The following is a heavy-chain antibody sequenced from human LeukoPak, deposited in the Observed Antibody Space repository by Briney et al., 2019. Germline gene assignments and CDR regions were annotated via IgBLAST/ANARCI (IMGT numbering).Heavy chain of an antibody. V-gene: IGHV4-4*09. CDR2: IYSSGST. CDR3: ARSYTYWFDP. CDR1: GDSISSYY. Sequence: SETLSLTCTVSGDSISSYYCNWIRQPPGKGLEWIGYIYSSGSTTYNPSLKSRVTISVDTSKNQFSLKLSSVTAADTAVYYCARSYTYWFDPWGQGTLVTVSS. D-gene: IGHD3-16*01. J-gene: IGHJ5*02.